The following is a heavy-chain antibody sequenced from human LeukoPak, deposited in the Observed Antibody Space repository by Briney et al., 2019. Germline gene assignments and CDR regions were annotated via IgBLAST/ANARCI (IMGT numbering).Heavy chain of an antibody. CDR1: GFTFSSYW. V-gene: IGHV3-74*01. CDR3: AIDSGYYDSSGYYPYFGY. J-gene: IGHJ4*02. D-gene: IGHD3-22*01. Sequence: GGSLRLSCAASGFTFSSYWMHWVRQAPGKGLVWVSRINSDGSSTSYADSVKGRFTISRDNAKNTLYLQMNSLRAEDTAVYYCAIDSGYYDSSGYYPYFGYWGQGTLVTVSS. CDR2: INSDGSST.